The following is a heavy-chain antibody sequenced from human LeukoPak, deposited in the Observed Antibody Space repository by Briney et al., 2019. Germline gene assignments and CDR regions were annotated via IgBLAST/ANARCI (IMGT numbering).Heavy chain of an antibody. Sequence: PSETLSLTCTVSGDSISSGDYYWNWIRQPPGKGLEWIGYFYYTGSSYYTPSLKSRVAMSVDTSKNQFSLRLSSVTAADTAVYHCARDFWSGSAFDIWGQGTMVTVSS. CDR1: GDSISSGDYY. J-gene: IGHJ3*02. CDR3: ARDFWSGSAFDI. D-gene: IGHD3-3*01. CDR2: FYYTGSS. V-gene: IGHV4-30-4*01.